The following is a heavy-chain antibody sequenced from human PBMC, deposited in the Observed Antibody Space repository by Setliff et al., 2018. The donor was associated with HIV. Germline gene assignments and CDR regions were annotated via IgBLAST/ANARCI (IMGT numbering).Heavy chain of an antibody. V-gene: IGHV3-33*01. CDR1: GFTFSDYA. D-gene: IGHD3-3*01. Sequence: GGSLRLSCAASGFTFSDYAMHWVRQAPGKGLEWVAVIWYDGGNEDYVDSVKGRFTISRDNSKNTLFLQMNSLRAEDTAVYYCARVHLTTNAVYGVVSNWFDPWGQGALVTVSS. J-gene: IGHJ5*02. CDR2: IWYDGGNE. CDR3: ARVHLTTNAVYGVVSNWFDP.